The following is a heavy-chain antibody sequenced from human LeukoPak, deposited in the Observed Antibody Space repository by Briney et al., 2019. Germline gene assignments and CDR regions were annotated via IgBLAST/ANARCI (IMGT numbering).Heavy chain of an antibody. CDR2: IYHSGST. J-gene: IGHJ4*02. CDR1: GGSISSGGYS. V-gene: IGHV4-30-2*01. CDR3: ARQIGDGYNLAFDY. D-gene: IGHD5-24*01. Sequence: SQTLSLTCAVSGGSISSGGYSWSWIRQPPGKGLEWIGYIYHSGSTYYNPSLKSRVTISVDRSKNQFSLKLSSVTAADTAVYYCARQIGDGYNLAFDYWGQGTLVTVSS.